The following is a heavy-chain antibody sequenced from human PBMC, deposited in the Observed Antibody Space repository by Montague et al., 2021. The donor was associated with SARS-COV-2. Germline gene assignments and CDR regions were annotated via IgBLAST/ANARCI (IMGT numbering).Heavy chain of an antibody. V-gene: IGHV4-4*07. CDR3: VRDQGRSNWNYPDY. CDR1: GGSISGYY. J-gene: IGHJ4*02. Sequence: SETLSLTCTVSGGSISGYYWSWFRQCAGQGLEWIGRIYNSGSTSXXPSLKGRVTMSVDTSKNQFSLKLSSVTAADTADYYCVRDQGRSNWNYPDYWGQGTLVTVSS. D-gene: IGHD1-20*01. CDR2: IYNSGST.